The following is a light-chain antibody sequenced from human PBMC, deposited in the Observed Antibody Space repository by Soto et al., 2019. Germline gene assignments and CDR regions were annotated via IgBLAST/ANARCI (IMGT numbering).Light chain of an antibody. J-gene: IGKJ1*01. CDR3: QQYNSYWT. V-gene: IGKV1-5*03. CDR1: QSISSW. Sequence: DIQMTQSPSTLSASVGDRVTITCRASQSISSWLAWYQQKPGTAPKLLIYKASSLESGVPSRFSGSGSGTEFTLTISSLQADDFATYYCQQYNSYWTFGQGTKVEIK. CDR2: KAS.